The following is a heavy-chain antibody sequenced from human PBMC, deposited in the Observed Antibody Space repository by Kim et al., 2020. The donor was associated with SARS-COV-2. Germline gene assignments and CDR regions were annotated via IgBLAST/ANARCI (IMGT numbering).Heavy chain of an antibody. CDR2: ISSSSSYI. CDR3: ARDWGPYYYDSSGYYYVY. J-gene: IGHJ4*02. CDR1: GFTFSSYS. V-gene: IGHV3-21*01. D-gene: IGHD3-22*01. Sequence: GGSLRLSCAASGFTFSSYSMNWVRQAPGKGLEWVSSISSSSSYIYYADSVKGRFTISRDNAKNSLYLQMNSLRAEDTAVYYCARDWGPYYYDSSGYYYVYWGQGTLLTVSS.